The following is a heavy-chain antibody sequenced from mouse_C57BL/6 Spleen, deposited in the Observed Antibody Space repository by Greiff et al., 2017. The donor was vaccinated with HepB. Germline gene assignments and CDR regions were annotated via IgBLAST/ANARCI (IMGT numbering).Heavy chain of an antibody. CDR3: ARIDYYGSSRYYYAMDF. D-gene: IGHD1-1*01. J-gene: IGHJ4*01. CDR1: GYTFTDYN. V-gene: IGHV1-18*01. Sequence: EVQLQESGPELVKPGASVKIPCKASGYTFTDYNMDWVKQSHGKSLEWIGDINPNNGGTIYNQKFKGKATLTVDKSSSTAYMELRSLTSEDTAGYYCARIDYYGSSRYYYAMDFWGQGTSVTVSS. CDR2: INPNNGGT.